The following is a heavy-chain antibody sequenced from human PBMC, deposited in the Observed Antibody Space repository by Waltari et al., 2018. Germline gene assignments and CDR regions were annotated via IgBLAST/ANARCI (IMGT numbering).Heavy chain of an antibody. J-gene: IGHJ5*02. V-gene: IGHV4-38-2*01. CDR3: AKRNGYCSGGSCLNWFDP. D-gene: IGHD2-15*01. Sequence: QVQLEELGPGLVKPSETLSLPCHVPGYPISSGYLWGWDRQPPGKGLEWIGSIYHSGSTYYNPSLKSRVTISVDTSKNQFSLKLSSVTAADTAVYYCAKRNGYCSGGSCLNWFDPWGQGTLVTVSS. CDR2: IYHSGST. CDR1: GYPISSGYL.